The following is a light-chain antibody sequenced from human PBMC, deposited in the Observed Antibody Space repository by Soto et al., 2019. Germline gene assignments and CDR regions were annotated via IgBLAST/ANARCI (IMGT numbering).Light chain of an antibody. Sequence: EIVLTQSPGTLSLSPGERATLSCRASQSVSSSYLAWYQQKPGEAPRLLIYGASSRATGIPDRFSGSGSGTDFTLIISRLEPEDFAVYYCQRYGSSPSWTFGQGTKVEIK. J-gene: IGKJ1*01. V-gene: IGKV3-20*01. CDR2: GAS. CDR1: QSVSSSY. CDR3: QRYGSSPSWT.